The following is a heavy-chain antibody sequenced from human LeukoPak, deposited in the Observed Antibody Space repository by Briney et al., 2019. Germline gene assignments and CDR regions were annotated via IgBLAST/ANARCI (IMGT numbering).Heavy chain of an antibody. CDR3: ARDFAAAVG. J-gene: IGHJ4*02. D-gene: IGHD6-13*01. CDR1: GFTFSNYR. CDR2: IKQDGSET. Sequence: GGSLRLSCAASGFTFSNYRTSWVRQAPGKGLEWVANIKQDGSETHYVDSVRGRFIVSRDNAKNSVFLQMNSLRVEDTAIYYCARDFAAAVGWGQGTLVTVSS. V-gene: IGHV3-7*01.